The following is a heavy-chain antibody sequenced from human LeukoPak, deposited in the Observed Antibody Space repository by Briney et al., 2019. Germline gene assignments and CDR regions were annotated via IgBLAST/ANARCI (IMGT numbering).Heavy chain of an antibody. D-gene: IGHD2-15*01. CDR3: AREITVIVVVVAEYYFDY. V-gene: IGHV3-30*03. CDR2: ISYDGSNK. CDR1: GFTFSSYG. J-gene: IGHJ4*02. Sequence: GGSLRLSCAASGFTFSSYGMHWVRQAPGKGLEWVAVISYDGSNKYYADSVKGRFTISRDNSKNTLYLQMNSLRAEDTAVYYCAREITVIVVVVAEYYFDYWGQGTLVTVSS.